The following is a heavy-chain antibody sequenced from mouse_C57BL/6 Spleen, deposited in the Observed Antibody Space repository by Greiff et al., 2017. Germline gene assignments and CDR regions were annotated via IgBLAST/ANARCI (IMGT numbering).Heavy chain of an antibody. D-gene: IGHD1-1*01. CDR3: TKNGDYFSLDY. Sequence: VQVVESGPGLVQPSQSLSITCTVSGFSFTSYGVHWVRQSPGKGLEWLGVIWRGGSTDYNADFMSRLSITKDNSKIQVFVKMNSLQADYTAIYYCTKNGDYFSLDYWGQGTTLTVSS. CDR1: GFSFTSYG. J-gene: IGHJ2*01. V-gene: IGHV2-5*01. CDR2: IWRGGST.